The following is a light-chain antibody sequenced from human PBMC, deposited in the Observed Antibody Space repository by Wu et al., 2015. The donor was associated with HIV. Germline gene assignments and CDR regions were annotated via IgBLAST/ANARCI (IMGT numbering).Light chain of an antibody. J-gene: IGKJ3*01. V-gene: IGKV3-15*01. CDR2: VPS. CDR3: LQYNNRPRT. CDR1: HESLVSN. Sequence: ATLLPAGPSHESLVSNLSLGISXNLGQPPHGSSSLVPSTGPTGIPARFSGSGSGTEFTLTISRLQSEDFAVYYCLQYNNRPRTFGPGTKVDIK.